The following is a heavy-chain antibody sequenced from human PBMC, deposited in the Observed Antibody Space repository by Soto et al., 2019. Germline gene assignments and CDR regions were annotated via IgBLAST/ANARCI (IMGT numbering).Heavy chain of an antibody. CDR3: ARGAHYYYDSSGYYYVKDYYYYYGMDV. CDR2: ISAYNGNT. D-gene: IGHD3-22*01. V-gene: IGHV1-18*01. CDR1: GYTFTSYG. Sequence: QVQLVQSGAEVKKPGASVKVSCKASGYTFTSYGISWVRQAPGQGLEWMGWISAYNGNTKYAQKLQGRITMTTDPSTNTAYMELRSLRSDDTAVYYCARGAHYYYDSSGYYYVKDYYYYYGMDVWGQGTTVTVSS. J-gene: IGHJ6*02.